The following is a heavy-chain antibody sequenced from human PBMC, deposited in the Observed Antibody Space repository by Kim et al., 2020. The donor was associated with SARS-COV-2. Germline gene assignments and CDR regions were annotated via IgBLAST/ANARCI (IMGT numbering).Heavy chain of an antibody. V-gene: IGHV3-53*01. J-gene: IGHJ6*02. Sequence: DRTYYADSVKGRFTISRDNSKNTLYLQMNSLKTEDTAVYYCARGRVGMDVWGQGTTVTVSS. CDR2: DRT. CDR3: ARGRVGMDV.